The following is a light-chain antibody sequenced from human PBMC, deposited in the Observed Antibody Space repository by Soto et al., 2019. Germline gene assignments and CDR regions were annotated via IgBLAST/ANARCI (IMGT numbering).Light chain of an antibody. V-gene: IGLV2-8*01. CDR1: SSDVGGYNY. Sequence: QSALTQPPSASGSPGQSVTISCPGTSSDVGGYNYVSWYQQHPGKAPKLMIYEVSKRPSGVPDRFSGSKSGNTASLTVSGLQAEDEADYYCSSYAGSNNYVFGAGTKVTGL. CDR3: SSYAGSNNYV. CDR2: EVS. J-gene: IGLJ1*01.